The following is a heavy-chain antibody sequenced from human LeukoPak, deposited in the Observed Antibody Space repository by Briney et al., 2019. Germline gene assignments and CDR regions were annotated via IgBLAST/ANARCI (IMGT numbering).Heavy chain of an antibody. D-gene: IGHD1-26*01. Sequence: SETLSLTCTVSGGSISSSSYYWGWIRQPPGKGLEWIGSIYYSGSTYYNPSLKSRVTISVDTSKNQFSLKLSSVTAADTAVYYCARPRVGATYYFDYWGQGTLVTVSS. CDR2: IYYSGST. J-gene: IGHJ4*02. CDR3: ARPRVGATYYFDY. CDR1: GGSISSSSYY. V-gene: IGHV4-39*07.